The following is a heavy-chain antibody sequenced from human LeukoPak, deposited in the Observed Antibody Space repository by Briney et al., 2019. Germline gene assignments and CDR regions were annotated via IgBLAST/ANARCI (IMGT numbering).Heavy chain of an antibody. CDR1: GGSISSYY. CDR2: IYYSGST. J-gene: IGHJ4*02. Sequence: SETLSLTCTVSGGSISSYYWSWIRQPPGKGLEWIGYIYYSGSTNYNPSLKSRVTISVDTSKNQFSLKLSSVTAADTAVYYCASAVRESRYCSSTSCHTAPDYWGQGTLVNVSS. D-gene: IGHD2-2*02. CDR3: ASAVRESRYCSSTSCHTAPDY. V-gene: IGHV4-59*01.